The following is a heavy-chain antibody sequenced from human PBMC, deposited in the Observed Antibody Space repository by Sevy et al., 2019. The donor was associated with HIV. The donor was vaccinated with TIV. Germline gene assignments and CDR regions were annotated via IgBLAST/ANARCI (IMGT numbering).Heavy chain of an antibody. D-gene: IGHD3-9*01. Sequence: ASVKVSCKASGYTFTSYAMHWVRQAPGQRLEWVGWINAGNGNTKYSQKFQGRVTITRDTSASTAYMELSSLRSEDTAVYYCARERSDILTGYRHFDYWGQGTLVTVSS. CDR2: INAGNGNT. CDR1: GYTFTSYA. CDR3: ARERSDILTGYRHFDY. J-gene: IGHJ4*02. V-gene: IGHV1-3*01.